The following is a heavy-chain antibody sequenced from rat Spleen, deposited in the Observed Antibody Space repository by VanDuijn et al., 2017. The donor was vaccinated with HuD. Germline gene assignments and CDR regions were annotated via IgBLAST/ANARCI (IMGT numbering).Heavy chain of an antibody. CDR3: ARESYDGSYYYFDY. Sequence: QVQLKESGPGLVQPSQTLSLTCTVSGFSLTSYNVHWVRQPTGKGLEWMGIIWTGGSKDYNSALKSRLSISRDTSKSQVFLKMNSLQTEDIATYYCARESYDGSYYYFDYWGQGVMVTVSS. CDR2: IWTGGSK. CDR1: GFSLTSYN. V-gene: IGHV2-30*01. D-gene: IGHD1-12*02. J-gene: IGHJ2*01.